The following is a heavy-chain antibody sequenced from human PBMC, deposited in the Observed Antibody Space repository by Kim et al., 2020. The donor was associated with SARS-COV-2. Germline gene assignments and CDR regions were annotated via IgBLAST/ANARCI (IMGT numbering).Heavy chain of an antibody. V-gene: IGHV3-53*01. J-gene: IGHJ2*01. CDR2: IYSGGST. CDR1: GFTVSSNY. CDR3: ARDRWWLDRRWWYFDL. D-gene: IGHD6-19*01. Sequence: GGSLRLSCAASGFTVSSNYMSWVHQAPGKGLEWVSVIYSGGSTYYADSVKGRFTISRDNSKNTLYLQMNSLRAEDTAVYYCARDRWWLDRRWWYFDLWGRGTLVTVSS.